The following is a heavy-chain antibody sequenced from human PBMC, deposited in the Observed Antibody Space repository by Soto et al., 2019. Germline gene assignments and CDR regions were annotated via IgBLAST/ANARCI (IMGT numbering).Heavy chain of an antibody. CDR1: GFTFSSYS. V-gene: IGHV3-21*01. J-gene: IGHJ6*03. CDR2: ISSSSSYI. Sequence: GGSLRLSCAASGFTFSSYSMNWVRQAPGKGLEWVSSISSSSSYIYYADSVKGRFTISRDNAKNSLYLQMNSLRAEDTAVYYCARSSLGNYYYYYMDVWGKGTTVTVS. CDR3: ARSSLGNYYYYYMDV.